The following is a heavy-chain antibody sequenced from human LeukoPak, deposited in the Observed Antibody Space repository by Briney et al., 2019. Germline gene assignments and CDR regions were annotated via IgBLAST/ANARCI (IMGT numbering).Heavy chain of an antibody. Sequence: SEILSLTCAVYGGSFSGYYWSWIRQPPGKGLEWIGEINHSGSTNYNPSLKSRVTISVDTSKNQFSLKLSSVTAADTAVYYCARGFGLAGYWGQGTLVTVSS. V-gene: IGHV4-34*01. D-gene: IGHD2-15*01. J-gene: IGHJ4*02. CDR3: ARGFGLAGY. CDR2: INHSGST. CDR1: GGSFSGYY.